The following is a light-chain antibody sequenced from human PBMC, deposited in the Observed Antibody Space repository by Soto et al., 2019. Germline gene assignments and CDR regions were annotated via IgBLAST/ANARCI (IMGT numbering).Light chain of an antibody. CDR1: SSNIGSNN. V-gene: IGLV1-44*01. Sequence: QSVLTQPPSASGTPGQRVTISCSGSSSNIGSNNVNWYQQHPGTAPNLLIYSNNNRPSGVPDRFSGAKYGTSASLATSGRQSADEADYYCAGWDASRNGVVFGGGTKLTVL. J-gene: IGLJ2*01. CDR3: AGWDASRNGVV. CDR2: SNN.